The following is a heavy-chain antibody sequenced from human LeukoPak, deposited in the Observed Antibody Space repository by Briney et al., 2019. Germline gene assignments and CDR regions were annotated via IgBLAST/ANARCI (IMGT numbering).Heavy chain of an antibody. V-gene: IGHV4-59*11. D-gene: IGHD3-22*01. Sequence: SETLSLTCTVSGGSLSSHYWSWIRQPPGKGLEWIGYIYYSGSTNYNPSLRSRVTISVDTSKKQFSLKLSSVTAADTAVYYCARARVGYYDSSGYYYYFDYWGQGTLVTVSS. J-gene: IGHJ4*02. CDR3: ARARVGYYDSSGYYYYFDY. CDR1: GGSLSSHY. CDR2: IYYSGST.